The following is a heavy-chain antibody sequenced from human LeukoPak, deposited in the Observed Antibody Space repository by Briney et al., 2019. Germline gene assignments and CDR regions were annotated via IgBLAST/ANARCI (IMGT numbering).Heavy chain of an antibody. Sequence: ATXKISCKVSGYTFTDYYMHWVQQAPGKGLEWMGLVDPEDGETIYAKKFQGRVTITADTSTDTAYMELSSLRSEDTAVYYCRLGSDMTTVTTVPLDAFDIWGQGTMVTVSS. CDR1: GYTFTDYY. D-gene: IGHD4-17*01. CDR2: VDPEDGET. J-gene: IGHJ3*02. CDR3: RLGSDMTTVTTVPLDAFDI. V-gene: IGHV1-69-2*01.